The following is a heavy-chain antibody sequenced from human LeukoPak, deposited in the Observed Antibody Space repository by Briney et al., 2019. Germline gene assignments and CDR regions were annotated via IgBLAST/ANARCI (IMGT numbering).Heavy chain of an antibody. J-gene: IGHJ4*02. D-gene: IGHD5-18*01. CDR3: ARGRGYSYGYYFDY. CDR2: ISYSGST. Sequence: SETRSLTCTVSGGSMSSSNFYWGWIRQPPGKGLEWIGTISYSGSTYYKSSLKSRLTISVDTSKNQFSLRLISVTAADTAVYYCARGRGYSYGYYFDYWGQGTLVTVSS. CDR1: GGSMSSSNFY. V-gene: IGHV4-39*01.